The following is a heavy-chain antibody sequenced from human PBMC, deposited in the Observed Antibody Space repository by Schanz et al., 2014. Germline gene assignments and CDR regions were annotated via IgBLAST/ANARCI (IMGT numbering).Heavy chain of an antibody. V-gene: IGHV3-33*08. CDR3: ARGGDFDY. Sequence: QVHLVESGGGVVQPGRSLRLSCTGSRFTISRNPIHWVRQAPGKGLEWVAIIWYDGSNKYYADSVKGRFTISRDNSKNTLFLQMSSLRAEDTAVYYCARGGDFDYWGQGTLVTVSS. CDR2: IWYDGSNK. J-gene: IGHJ4*02. CDR1: RFTISRNP.